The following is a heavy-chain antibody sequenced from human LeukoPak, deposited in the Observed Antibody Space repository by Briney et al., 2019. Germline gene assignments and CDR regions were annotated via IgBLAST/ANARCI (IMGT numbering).Heavy chain of an antibody. CDR2: IYDRGPA. Sequence: PLQTLSLTCTVSGYAIISGGFSWNWIRQPPGKGLEWIGCIYDRGPAHYNPSLKSRFTISVDRPKNQFFLNVTSLTAADTAVYYCARSRQASGLFSSWGQGTLVVVSS. V-gene: IGHV4-30-2*01. D-gene: IGHD3-10*01. CDR1: GYAIISGGFS. CDR3: ARSRQASGLFSS. J-gene: IGHJ5*02.